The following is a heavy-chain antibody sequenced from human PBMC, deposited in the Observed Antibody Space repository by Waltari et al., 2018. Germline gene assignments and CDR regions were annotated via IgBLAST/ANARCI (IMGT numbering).Heavy chain of an antibody. CDR3: AREGIGYDFDY. V-gene: IGHV4-34*01. D-gene: IGHD3-3*01. Sequence: QVQLQQWGAGLLKPSETLSLTCDVYGGSFSGYYWSWIRQPPGKGLEWIGEINHSGSTNYNPSLKSRVTISVDTSKNQFSLKLSSVTAADTAVYYCAREGIGYDFDYWGQGTLVTVSS. CDR1: GGSFSGYY. J-gene: IGHJ4*02. CDR2: INHSGST.